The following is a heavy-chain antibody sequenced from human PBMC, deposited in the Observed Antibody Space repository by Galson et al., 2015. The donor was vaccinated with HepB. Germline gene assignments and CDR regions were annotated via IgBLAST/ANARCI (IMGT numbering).Heavy chain of an antibody. V-gene: IGHV3-66*04. D-gene: IGHD3-3*02. CDR2: IYSSGST. J-gene: IGHJ6*02. CDR3: ARLAYYYYAMDV. CDR1: GSTVSNNY. Sequence: SLRLSCAASGSTVSNNYMTWVRQAPGKGLEWVSVIYSSGSTYHADSAKGRFTISRDNSKNTLYLQMNSLRAEDTAIYYCARLAYYYYAMDVWGQGTTVTVSS.